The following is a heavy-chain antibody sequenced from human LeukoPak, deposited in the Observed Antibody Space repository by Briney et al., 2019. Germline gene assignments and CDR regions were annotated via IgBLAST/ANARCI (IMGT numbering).Heavy chain of an antibody. CDR3: ARGQNWFDF. CDR2: ISGGSSHT. CDR1: GFTFSDYY. J-gene: IGHJ5*01. V-gene: IGHV3-11*06. Sequence: GGSLRLSCAASGFTFSDYYMTWIRQAPGKGLEWVSYISGGSSHTNYADSVKGRFTISRDNAKNSLCLQMNSLRAEDTAVYYCARGQNWFDFWGQGTLVTVSS.